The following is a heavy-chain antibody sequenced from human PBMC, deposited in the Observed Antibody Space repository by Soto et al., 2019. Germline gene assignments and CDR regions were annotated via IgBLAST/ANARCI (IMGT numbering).Heavy chain of an antibody. CDR2: ISWNSDII. Sequence: DVQLVESGGGLAQPGRSLRLSCAASGFNINDYAMHWVRQAPGKGLEWVSGISWNSDIIGYADSVKGRFTISRDNAKNSLYLQMNSLRAEDTALYYCAKDSQFYYMDVWGQGTTVTVSS. V-gene: IGHV3-9*01. J-gene: IGHJ6*03. CDR1: GFNINDYA. CDR3: AKDSQFYYMDV.